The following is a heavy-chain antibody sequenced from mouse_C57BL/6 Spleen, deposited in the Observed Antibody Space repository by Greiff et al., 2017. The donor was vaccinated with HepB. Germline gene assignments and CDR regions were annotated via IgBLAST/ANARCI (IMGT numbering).Heavy chain of an antibody. Sequence: EVQLVESGGGLVQPKGSLKLSCAASGFSFNTYAMNWVRQAPGKGLEWVARIRSKSNNYATYYADSVKDRFTISRDDSESMLYLQMNNVKTEDTAMYYCVRGSSAFDYWRQGTTLTVSS. CDR3: VRGSSAFDY. V-gene: IGHV10-1*01. CDR2: IRSKSNNYAT. D-gene: IGHD1-1*01. J-gene: IGHJ2*01. CDR1: GFSFNTYA.